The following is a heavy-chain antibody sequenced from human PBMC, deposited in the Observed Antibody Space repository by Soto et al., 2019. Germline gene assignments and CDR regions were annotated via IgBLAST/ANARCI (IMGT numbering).Heavy chain of an antibody. CDR2: ISGNSGSS. CDR3: TKRRSARPGFDAFDL. V-gene: IGHV3-9*01. J-gene: IGHJ3*01. Sequence: GGSLRLSCFASGFTLEDYSLHWVRQVPGKGLEWVAGISGNSGSSGYADSVRGRFTVSRDNAKNSLFLQMSSLSPEDTSLYYCTKRRSARPGFDAFDLWGQGTMVTV. CDR1: GFTLEDYS. D-gene: IGHD3-10*01.